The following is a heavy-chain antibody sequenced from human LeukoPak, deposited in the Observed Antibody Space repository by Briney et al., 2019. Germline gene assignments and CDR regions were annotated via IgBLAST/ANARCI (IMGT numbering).Heavy chain of an antibody. D-gene: IGHD6-6*01. J-gene: IGHJ4*01. CDR2: IYYTGDN. CDR3: ARFTARAREIDY. V-gene: IGHV4-59*08. Sequence: SETLSLTCSVSGASISDSYWTWIRQPPGKTLEWIGYIYYTGDNDYNPSLKSRVTMSVDTSKSHLSLKLTSVTAADTAVYYCARFTARAREIDYWGQASWSPSPQ. CDR1: GASISDSY.